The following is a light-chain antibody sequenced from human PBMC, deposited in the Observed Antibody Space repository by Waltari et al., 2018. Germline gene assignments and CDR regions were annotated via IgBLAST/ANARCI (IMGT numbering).Light chain of an antibody. V-gene: IGLV1-47*02. J-gene: IGLJ2*01. CDR2: YND. CDR3: AAWDDSLSGVL. Sequence: QSVLSQPPSASEAARKTVTISCSGSSSNIGRNSVSWYQQLPGTAPKLLIYYNDQRDSGVSGRFSGSKSGTSASLAISGLQTEDEADYYCAAWDDSLSGVLFGGGTRLTVL. CDR1: SSNIGRNS.